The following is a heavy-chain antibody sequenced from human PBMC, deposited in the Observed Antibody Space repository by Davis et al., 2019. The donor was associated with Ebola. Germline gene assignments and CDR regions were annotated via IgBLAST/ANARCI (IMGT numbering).Heavy chain of an antibody. Sequence: MPSETLSLTCAVSGGLVSSGGYSWSWIRQPPGKGLEWIGYYYYTGSTYYSPSLKSRVTISVDTSKNQFSLKLTSVTAADTAVYYCARGDSYYDPSGYYAGPEAPDHWGQGTLVSVSS. CDR1: GGLVSSGGYS. CDR3: ARGDSYYDPSGYYAGPEAPDH. J-gene: IGHJ4*02. D-gene: IGHD3-22*01. CDR2: YYYTGST. V-gene: IGHV4-30-4*07.